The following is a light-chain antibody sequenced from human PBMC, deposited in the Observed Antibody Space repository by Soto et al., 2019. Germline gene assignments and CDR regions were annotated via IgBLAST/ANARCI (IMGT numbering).Light chain of an antibody. V-gene: IGKV3-20*01. J-gene: IGKJ1*01. Sequence: EIVLTQSPGTLSLSPGERATLSCRASQSVSSSYLAWYQQKPGQAPRLLIYGASSRASGIPDRFSGSGSGTHFTLTISRLEAEDFALYYCQQYGSSAWTFGHGTKVEIK. CDR2: GAS. CDR3: QQYGSSAWT. CDR1: QSVSSSY.